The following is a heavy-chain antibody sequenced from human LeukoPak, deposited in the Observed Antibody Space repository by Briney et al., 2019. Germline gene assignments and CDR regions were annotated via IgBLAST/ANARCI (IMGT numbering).Heavy chain of an antibody. J-gene: IGHJ4*02. V-gene: IGHV3-23*01. CDR3: AKIVQYTAATGTGLES. D-gene: IGHD6-13*01. Sequence: GGSLRLSCAASGFTFGSYAMSWVRQAQGRGLEWVSTITGSGYNTYYAGSVKGRFTLSRDNSKNTLYLQMNSLRAEDTAVYYCAKIVQYTAATGTGLESWGQGSLVTVSP. CDR2: ITGSGYNT. CDR1: GFTFGSYA.